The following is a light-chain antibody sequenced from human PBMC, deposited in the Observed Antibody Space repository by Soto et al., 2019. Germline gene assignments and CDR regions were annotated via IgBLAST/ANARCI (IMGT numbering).Light chain of an antibody. CDR2: DAS. CDR3: QQRSNWPLLT. Sequence: EIVLTQSPATLSLSPGERATLSCRASQSVSSYFAWYQQKPGQAPRLLIYDASNRATGIPARFSGSGSWTGFTLAISSLEPEDFAVYYCQQRSNWPLLTVGGGTKVEIK. V-gene: IGKV3-11*01. CDR1: QSVSSY. J-gene: IGKJ4*01.